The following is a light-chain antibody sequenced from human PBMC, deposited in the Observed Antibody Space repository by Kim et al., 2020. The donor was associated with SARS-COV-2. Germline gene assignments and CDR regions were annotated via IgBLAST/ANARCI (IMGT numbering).Light chain of an antibody. CDR1: QSISNY. CDR3: QQIYSNPT. CDR2: GAS. J-gene: IGKJ1*01. V-gene: IGKV1-39*01. Sequence: SASVGDRVTITCRASQSISNYLNWYQQRPGKAPNLLIYGASSLQSGVPSRFSGSGSGTDFTLSISSLQPEDSATYFCQQIYSNPTFGQGTKVDIK.